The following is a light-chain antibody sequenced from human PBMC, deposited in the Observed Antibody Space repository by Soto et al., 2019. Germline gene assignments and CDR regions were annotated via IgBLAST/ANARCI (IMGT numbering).Light chain of an antibody. Sequence: EIILTQSPATLSLSPGERATLSCWASQSVSSSYVAWYQHRPGLAPRLLIHDASSRATGIPDRFSGTKSGTDFTLTISSLQSEDFAVYYCQQYNYWPPITFGQGTRLEIK. CDR2: DAS. V-gene: IGKV3D-20*01. J-gene: IGKJ5*01. CDR3: QQYNYWPPIT. CDR1: QSVSSSY.